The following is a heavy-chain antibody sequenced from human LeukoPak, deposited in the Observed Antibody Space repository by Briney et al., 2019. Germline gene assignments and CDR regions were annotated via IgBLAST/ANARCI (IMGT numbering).Heavy chain of an antibody. CDR1: GFTFSSYA. J-gene: IGHJ4*02. Sequence: GGSLRLSCAASGFTFSSYAMSWVRQAPGKGLEWVSAISGSGGSTYYADSVKGRFTISRDNSKNTLYLQMNSLRAEDTAVYYCAKVRYYYDSSGYSYFDYWDQGTLVTVSS. V-gene: IGHV3-23*01. CDR3: AKVRYYYDSSGYSYFDY. CDR2: ISGSGGST. D-gene: IGHD3-22*01.